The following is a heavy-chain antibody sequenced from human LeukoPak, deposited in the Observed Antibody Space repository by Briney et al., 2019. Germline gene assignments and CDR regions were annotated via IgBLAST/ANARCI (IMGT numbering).Heavy chain of an antibody. CDR2: IYYSGST. V-gene: IGHV4-59*01. CDR3: ARVEFEMATMGHYYYGMDV. J-gene: IGHJ6*02. Sequence: PGGSLRLSCAASGLAFSDYWMSWVRQAPGKGLEWIGYIYYSGSTNYNPSLKSRVTISVDTSKNQFSLKLSSVTAADTAVYYCARVEFEMATMGHYYYGMDVWGQGTTVTVSS. D-gene: IGHD5-24*01. CDR1: GLAFSDYW.